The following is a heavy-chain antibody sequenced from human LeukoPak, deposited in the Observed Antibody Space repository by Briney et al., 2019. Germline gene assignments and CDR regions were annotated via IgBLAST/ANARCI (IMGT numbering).Heavy chain of an antibody. CDR2: INAGNGNT. CDR1: GYTFTSYA. D-gene: IGHD6-19*01. J-gene: IGHJ4*02. V-gene: IGHV1-3*01. CDR3: ARDSSSGWSPYYFDY. Sequence: GASVKVSCKASGYTFTSYAMHWVRQAPGQRLEWMGWINAGNGNTKYSQKFQGRVTITRDTSASTAYMELSSLRSEDTAVYYCARDSSSGWSPYYFDYWGQGTLVTVSS.